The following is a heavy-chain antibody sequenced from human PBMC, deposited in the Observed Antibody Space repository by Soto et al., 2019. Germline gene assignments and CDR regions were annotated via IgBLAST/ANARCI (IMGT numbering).Heavy chain of an antibody. CDR1: GGSISSTDW. D-gene: IGHD1-7*01. Sequence: QVQLQESGPGLVKPSGTLSLTCVVSGGSISSTDWWHWVRQPPGKGLEWIGEIYHSGSTNYNPSLTSRVTIAVDTSKNQFTLRLNSVTAADTAMYYCATVGPIHGTREVAYWGQGTLVTVSS. CDR3: ATVGPIHGTREVAY. CDR2: IYHSGST. J-gene: IGHJ4*02. V-gene: IGHV4-4*02.